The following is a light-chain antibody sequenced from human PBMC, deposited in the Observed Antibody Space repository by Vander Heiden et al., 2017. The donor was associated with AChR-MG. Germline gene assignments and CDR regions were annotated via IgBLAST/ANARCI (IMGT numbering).Light chain of an antibody. J-gene: IGLJ2*01. V-gene: IGLV2-14*02. CDR1: SSDVGGYNL. Sequence: QSALTQPASVSGSPGQSITISCTGTSSDVGGYNLVSWYQQHPGKAPKPMLYDGSKRPAGVSSRFGATKAGTTASPTISGQEAEDAADYYCSSYTSSSNLIFGGGTKLTVL. CDR3: SSYTSSSNLI. CDR2: DGS.